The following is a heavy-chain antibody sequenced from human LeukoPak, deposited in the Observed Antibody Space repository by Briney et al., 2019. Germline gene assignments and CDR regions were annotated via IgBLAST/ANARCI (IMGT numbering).Heavy chain of an antibody. CDR2: IGDYNGNT. V-gene: IGHV1-18*01. CDR3: SSDIYRPALPGSSFEP. Sequence: ASVKVSCKSSGYTFTSYRISWVRQPPGQGLEWMGLIGDYNGNTNYAHKLQVRVTITTHTYTSTAYIYLSSLRPDDTAVYFCSSDIYRPALPGSSFEPWPQETLVTVPS. CDR1: GYTFTSYR. D-gene: IGHD1-26*01. J-gene: IGHJ5*02.